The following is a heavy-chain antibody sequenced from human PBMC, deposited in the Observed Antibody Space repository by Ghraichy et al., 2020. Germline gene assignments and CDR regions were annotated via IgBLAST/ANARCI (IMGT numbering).Heavy chain of an antibody. CDR3: ARASTLVRFYYYGGMDV. CDR1: GFTFSGYG. CDR2: ITSSGRSI. V-gene: IGHV3-48*02. J-gene: IGHJ6*02. D-gene: IGHD4-23*01. Sequence: GESLNISCVGSGFTFSGYGLNWVRQSPGKGLEWVSYITSSGRSIFYADSVKGRFIISRDNAKESLTLQMNSLRDEDTAVYYCARASTLVRFYYYGGMDVWGQGTTVNVSS.